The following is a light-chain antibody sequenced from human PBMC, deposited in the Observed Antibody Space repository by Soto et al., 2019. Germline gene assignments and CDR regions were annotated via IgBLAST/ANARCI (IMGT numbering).Light chain of an antibody. CDR3: QQSETYPLT. CDR2: KAS. CDR1: QSISSW. V-gene: IGKV1-5*03. Sequence: DIQMTQSPSTLSASVGDRVTITCRASQSISSWLAWYQQKPGKAPKLLIYKASSLESGVPSRFSGSGSGTEFTLTISSLQPDDFATYYCQQSETYPLTFGQGTRLEI. J-gene: IGKJ5*01.